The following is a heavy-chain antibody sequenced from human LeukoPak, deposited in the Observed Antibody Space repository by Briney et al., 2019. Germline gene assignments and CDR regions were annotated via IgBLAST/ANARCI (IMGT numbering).Heavy chain of an antibody. D-gene: IGHD4-17*01. V-gene: IGHV4-34*01. Sequence: SETLPLTCAVYGGSFSGYYWSWIRQPPGKGLEWIGEINHSGSTNYNPSLKCRVTISVDTSKNQFSLKLSSVTAADTAVYYCAYGAYYFDYWGQGTLVTVSS. CDR1: GGSFSGYY. CDR2: INHSGST. J-gene: IGHJ4*02. CDR3: AYGAYYFDY.